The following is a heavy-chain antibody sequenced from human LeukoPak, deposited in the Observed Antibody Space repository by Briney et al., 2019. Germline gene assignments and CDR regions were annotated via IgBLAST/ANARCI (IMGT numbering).Heavy chain of an antibody. Sequence: GGSLRLSCSASGFTFSAYAMHWVRQAPGEGLEYVSAISPNGGSTYYADSVKGRFTISRDNSKNTLYLQMSSLRVEDTAVYYCVPKGNEGYWGQGTLVTVPS. D-gene: IGHD1-1*01. CDR1: GFTFSAYA. V-gene: IGHV3-64D*06. CDR2: ISPNGGST. CDR3: VPKGNEGY. J-gene: IGHJ4*02.